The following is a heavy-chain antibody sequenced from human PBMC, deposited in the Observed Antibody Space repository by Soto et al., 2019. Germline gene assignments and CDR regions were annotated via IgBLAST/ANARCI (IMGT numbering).Heavy chain of an antibody. Sequence: PSETLSLTCTVSGGSISSGGYYWSWIRQHPGKGLEWIGYIYYSGSTYYNPSLKSRVTISVDTSKNQFSLKLSSVAAADTAVYYCARGAYCSGGSCSAFDISGQGTMVTVSS. CDR3: ARGAYCSGGSCSAFDI. J-gene: IGHJ3*02. V-gene: IGHV4-31*03. CDR1: GGSISSGGYY. D-gene: IGHD2-15*01. CDR2: IYYSGST.